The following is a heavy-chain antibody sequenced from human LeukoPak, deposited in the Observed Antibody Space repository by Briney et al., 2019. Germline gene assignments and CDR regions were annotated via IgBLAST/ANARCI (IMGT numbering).Heavy chain of an antibody. J-gene: IGHJ4*02. V-gene: IGHV4-39*01. CDR1: GGSISSSSYY. Sequence: PSETLSLTCTVSGGSISSSSYYWGWIRRPPGKGLEWIGSIYYSGSTYYNPSLKSRVTISVDTSKNQFSLKLSSVTAADTAVYYCARHQDYGDYDYWGQGTLVTVSS. CDR3: ARHQDYGDYDY. D-gene: IGHD4-17*01. CDR2: IYYSGST.